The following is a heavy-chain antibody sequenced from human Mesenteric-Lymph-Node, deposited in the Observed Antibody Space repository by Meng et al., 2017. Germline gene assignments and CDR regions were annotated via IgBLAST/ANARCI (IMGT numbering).Heavy chain of an antibody. CDR2: VGGIGATI. V-gene: IGHV3-48*03. CDR3: ARGVGGSTHCYGMGV. D-gene: IGHD1-26*01. Sequence: GGSLRLSCVASEFSFSSYERNWVLQAPRKGRVGVSYVGGIGATIYYAYSVKGRFTISMDNAKNSLYLEMTSLRAEDTAIYYCARGVGGSTHCYGMGVWGQGTAVTVSS. J-gene: IGHJ6*02. CDR1: EFSFSSYE.